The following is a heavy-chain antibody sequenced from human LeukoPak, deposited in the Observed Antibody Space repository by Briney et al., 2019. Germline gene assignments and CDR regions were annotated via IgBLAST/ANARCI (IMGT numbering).Heavy chain of an antibody. D-gene: IGHD6-19*01. CDR2: ISWDDYK. Sequence: ESGPALVRPTQTLTLTCTFSGFSLSSNGVGVAWIRHPPGKALEWLALISWDDYKRSNPFLRSRLSITKDTSKNQVVLTMTNMDPVDTGTYYCAHSGYNSGFYFDFWGQGTLVTVSS. CDR3: AHSGYNSGFYFDF. CDR1: GFSLSSNGVG. J-gene: IGHJ4*02. V-gene: IGHV2-5*02.